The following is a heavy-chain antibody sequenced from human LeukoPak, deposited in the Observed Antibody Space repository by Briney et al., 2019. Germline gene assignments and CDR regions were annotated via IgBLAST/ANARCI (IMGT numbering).Heavy chain of an antibody. J-gene: IGHJ4*02. V-gene: IGHV1-8*03. CDR1: GYTFTRYD. D-gene: IGHD6-13*01. Sequence: SVKVCCKASGYTFTRYDINWVRQATGQGLEWMGWMNPNSGNTGYAQKFQGRVTITRHTSISTAYMELSSLRSEDTAVYYCAREELSSSWYNYWGQGTLVTVSS. CDR3: AREELSSSWYNY. CDR2: MNPNSGNT.